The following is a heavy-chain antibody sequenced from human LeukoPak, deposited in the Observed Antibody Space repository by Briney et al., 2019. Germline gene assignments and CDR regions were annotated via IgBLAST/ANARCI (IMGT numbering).Heavy chain of an antibody. Sequence: SETLSLTCAVYGGSFSDYYWSWIRQPPGKGLEWIGEINHSGNTNYNASLKSRVTISVDTSKNQFSLKLSSVTAADTAVYYCARKGRQLWLSFDYWGQGTLVTVSS. CDR2: INHSGNT. V-gene: IGHV4-34*01. CDR3: ARKGRQLWLSFDY. D-gene: IGHD5-18*01. J-gene: IGHJ4*02. CDR1: GGSFSDYY.